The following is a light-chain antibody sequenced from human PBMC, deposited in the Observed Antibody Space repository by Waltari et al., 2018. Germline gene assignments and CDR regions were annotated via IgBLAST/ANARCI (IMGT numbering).Light chain of an antibody. J-gene: IGKJ1*01. CDR3: QQYVRLPVT. V-gene: IGKV3-20*01. CDR1: QSVSRT. CDR2: GAS. Sequence: IVLTQSPGTLSLSPGERATLSCRASQSVSRTLAWYQQKPGQAPRLLIYGASTRATGIPERFSGGGSGTDFSLTISRLEPEDFAVYYCQQYVRLPVTFGQGTKVEIK.